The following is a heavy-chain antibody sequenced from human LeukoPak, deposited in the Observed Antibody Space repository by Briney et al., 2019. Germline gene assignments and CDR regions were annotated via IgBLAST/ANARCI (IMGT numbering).Heavy chain of an antibody. J-gene: IGHJ3*02. CDR2: IKPNSGGT. V-gene: IGHV1-2*02. Sequence: ASVKVSCKASGYTFTGYYMHWVRQAPGQGLEWMGWIKPNSGGTNYAQKFQGRVTMTRDTSISTAYMELSRLRSYDTAVYYCARGQQWLVFAFDIWGQGTMVTVSS. D-gene: IGHD6-19*01. CDR1: GYTFTGYY. CDR3: ARGQQWLVFAFDI.